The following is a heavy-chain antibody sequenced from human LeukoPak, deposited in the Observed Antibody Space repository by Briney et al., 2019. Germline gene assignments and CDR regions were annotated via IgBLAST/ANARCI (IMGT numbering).Heavy chain of an antibody. CDR2: INPNTDGS. V-gene: IGHV1-2*02. J-gene: IGHJ4*02. CDR1: GYPFTGYY. Sequence: ASVKVSCKASGYPFTGYYMHWVRQAPGQGLEGMGWINPNTDGSNYARKFQGRVTMTRDTSISTAYMELGSLNSDDTAMYYCARGRGSTSWYDYWGQGTLVTVSS. D-gene: IGHD6-13*01. CDR3: ARGRGSTSWYDY.